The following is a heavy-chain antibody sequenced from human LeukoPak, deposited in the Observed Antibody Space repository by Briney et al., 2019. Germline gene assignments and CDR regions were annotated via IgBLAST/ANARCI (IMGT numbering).Heavy chain of an antibody. D-gene: IGHD3-10*01. Sequence: PSETLSLTCTVSGGSISSYYWSWIRQPPGKGLEWIGYIYYSGSTNYNPSLESRVTISVDTSKNQFSLKLSSVTAADTAVFYCARRPRVVMVRGPRSAGSLDPWGQGTLVIVSS. J-gene: IGHJ5*02. CDR1: GGSISSYY. V-gene: IGHV4-59*01. CDR2: IYYSGST. CDR3: ARRPRVVMVRGPRSAGSLDP.